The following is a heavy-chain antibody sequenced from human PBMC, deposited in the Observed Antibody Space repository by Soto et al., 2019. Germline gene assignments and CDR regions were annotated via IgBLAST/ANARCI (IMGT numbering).Heavy chain of an antibody. CDR3: ARDCVGGYYDFWSGYPPYYYYGMDV. Sequence: GGSLRLSCAASGFTFSSYSMNWVRQAPGKGLEWVSSISSSSSYIYYADSVKGRFTISRDNAKNSLYLQMNSLRAEDTAVYYCARDCVGGYYDFWSGYPPYYYYGMDVWGQGTTVTVSS. CDR2: ISSSSSYI. V-gene: IGHV3-21*01. CDR1: GFTFSSYS. J-gene: IGHJ6*02. D-gene: IGHD3-3*01.